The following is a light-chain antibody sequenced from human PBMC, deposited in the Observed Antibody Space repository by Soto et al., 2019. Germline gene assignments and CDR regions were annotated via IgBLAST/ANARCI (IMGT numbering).Light chain of an antibody. V-gene: IGLV1-40*01. CDR2: GNN. CDR3: QSYDSSSVV. CDR1: SSNIGAGYD. Sequence: QAVVTQPPSVSGAPGQRVTISCTGSSSNIGAGYDVHWYQQLPGTAPKLLIYGNNNRPSGVPDRFSGSKSGTSVSLAITGLQPEDEADYYCQSYDSSSVVFGGGTKLTVL. J-gene: IGLJ2*01.